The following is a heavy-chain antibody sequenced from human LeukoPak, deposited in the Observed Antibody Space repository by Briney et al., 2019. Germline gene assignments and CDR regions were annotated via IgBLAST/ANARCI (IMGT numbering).Heavy chain of an antibody. D-gene: IGHD2/OR15-2a*01. J-gene: IGHJ4*02. CDR3: AGHHPRNTVDF. V-gene: IGHV4-59*08. CDR1: GGSLSSYY. Sequence: PSETLSLTCTVSGGSLSSYYWSWIRQPPGKGLEWIGYISYSGSTNYNPSLKSRVTISLDTSKNQFSLKLSSVTAADTAVCYCAGHHPRNTVDFWGQGTLVTVSS. CDR2: ISYSGST.